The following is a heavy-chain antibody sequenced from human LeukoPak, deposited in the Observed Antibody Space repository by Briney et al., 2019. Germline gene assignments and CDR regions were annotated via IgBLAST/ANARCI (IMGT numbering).Heavy chain of an antibody. CDR3: ARDYPRVVVAASGRFDI. V-gene: IGHV3-48*04. J-gene: IGHJ3*02. CDR2: ISSSSSTI. Sequence: PGGSLRLSCAASGFTFSSYSMNWVRQAPGKGLEWVSYISSSSSTIYYADSVKGRFTISRDNAKNSLYLQMNSLRAEDTAVYYCARDYPRVVVAASGRFDIWGQGTMVTVSS. D-gene: IGHD2-15*01. CDR1: GFTFSSYS.